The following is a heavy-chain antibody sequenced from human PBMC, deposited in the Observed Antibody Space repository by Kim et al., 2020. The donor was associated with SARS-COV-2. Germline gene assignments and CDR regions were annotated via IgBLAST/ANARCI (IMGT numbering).Heavy chain of an antibody. CDR3: ARGGIQLWLLGY. Sequence: YYADSVKGRFTISRDNAKNSLYLQMNSLRAEDTAVYYCARGGIQLWLLGYWGQGTLVTVSS. J-gene: IGHJ4*02. D-gene: IGHD5-18*01. V-gene: IGHV3-21*01.